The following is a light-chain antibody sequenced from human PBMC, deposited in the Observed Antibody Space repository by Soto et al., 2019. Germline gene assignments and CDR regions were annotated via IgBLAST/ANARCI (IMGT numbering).Light chain of an antibody. Sequence: QSALTQPASVSGSPGQSITISCTGTSSDVGSSNLVSWYQQHPGKAPKLMIYDGSKRPSGVSNRFSGSKYVNTAYLTISGLQAEDEADYYCCSYAGSSTSVVFGGGTKVTVL. CDR1: SSDVGSSNL. CDR2: DGS. CDR3: CSYAGSSTSVV. J-gene: IGLJ2*01. V-gene: IGLV2-23*01.